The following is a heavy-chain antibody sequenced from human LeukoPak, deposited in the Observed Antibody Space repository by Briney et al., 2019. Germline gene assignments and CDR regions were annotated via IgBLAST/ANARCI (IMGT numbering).Heavy chain of an antibody. J-gene: IGHJ4*02. D-gene: IGHD5-18*01. V-gene: IGHV3-73*01. Sequence: GGSLRLSCTASGFTFSGSAMHWVRQASGKGLEWVGRIRSKANSYATVYAASVKGRFTISRDDSKNTAYLQMNSLRAEDTAVYYCASIKTVDTAMGEAFDYWGQGTLVTVSS. CDR2: IRSKANSYAT. CDR3: ASIKTVDTAMGEAFDY. CDR1: GFTFSGSA.